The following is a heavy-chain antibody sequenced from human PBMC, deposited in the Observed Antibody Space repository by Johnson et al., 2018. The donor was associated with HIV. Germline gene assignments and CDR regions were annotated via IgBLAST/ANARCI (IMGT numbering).Heavy chain of an antibody. J-gene: IGHJ3*02. CDR2: ISYDGSKK. Sequence: QVQLVESGGGVVQPGRSLTIYCAVSEFRLSNYAMHWVRLGPGKGLQWVAVISYDGSKKFYAESVRGRFTISRDNFKNTLYLQMNSLGVEDTAVYYCAKEGRDVFRDYDAFDIWGQGTMVTVSS. V-gene: IGHV3-30*18. CDR1: EFRLSNYA. CDR3: AKEGRDVFRDYDAFDI. D-gene: IGHD4-17*01.